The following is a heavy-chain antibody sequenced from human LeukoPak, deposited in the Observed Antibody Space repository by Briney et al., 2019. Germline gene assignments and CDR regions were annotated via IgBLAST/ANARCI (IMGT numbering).Heavy chain of an antibody. D-gene: IGHD2-15*01. J-gene: IGHJ3*02. V-gene: IGHV4-59*12. Sequence: SETLSLTCTVSGGSISSYYWSWIRQPPGKGLEWIGYIYYSGSTNYNPSLESRVTISVDTSKNQFSLKLSSVTAADTAVYYCASHIGISGAYAFDIWGQGTMVTVSS. CDR2: IYYSGST. CDR3: ASHIGISGAYAFDI. CDR1: GGSISSYY.